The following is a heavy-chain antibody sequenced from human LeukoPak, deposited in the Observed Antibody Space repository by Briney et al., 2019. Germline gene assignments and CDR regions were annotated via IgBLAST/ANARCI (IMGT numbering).Heavy chain of an antibody. CDR1: GYTFTSYY. V-gene: IGHV1-46*01. CDR2: INPSGGST. Sequence: ASVKVSCKASGYTFTSYYMHWVRQAPGQGLEWMGIINPSGGSTSYAQHFQGRVTMTRDMSTSTVYMELSSLRSEDTAVYYCARELPSPNDHHYFDYWGQGTLVTVSS. D-gene: IGHD1-1*01. CDR3: ARELPSPNDHHYFDY. J-gene: IGHJ4*02.